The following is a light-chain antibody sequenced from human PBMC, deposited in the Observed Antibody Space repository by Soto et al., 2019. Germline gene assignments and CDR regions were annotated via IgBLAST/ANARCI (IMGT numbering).Light chain of an antibody. CDR2: AAS. CDR1: QSVSSNY. J-gene: IGKJ1*01. CDR3: QQYGSSPRT. Sequence: PGERATLSCRASQSVSSNYLAWYQQKPGQAPRLLIFAASSRNTGISDRFSGSGSGTDFTLTISRLEPEDFAVYHCQQYGSSPRTFGQGTKVEIK. V-gene: IGKV3-20*01.